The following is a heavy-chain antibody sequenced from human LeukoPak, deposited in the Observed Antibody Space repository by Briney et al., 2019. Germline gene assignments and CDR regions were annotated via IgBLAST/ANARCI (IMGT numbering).Heavy chain of an antibody. Sequence: GGSLILSCAASGFTFSSYGMHWVRQAPGKGLECVAVISYDGSNKYYPDSVNRRFTITRDNSTNTLYLQMNSLRTEDTAVYYCAKGVNYYYCSGYSLDAFDIWGQGKMVTVSS. CDR1: GFTFSSYG. V-gene: IGHV3-30*18. D-gene: IGHD3-22*01. J-gene: IGHJ3*02. CDR3: AKGVNYYYCSGYSLDAFDI. CDR2: ISYDGSNK.